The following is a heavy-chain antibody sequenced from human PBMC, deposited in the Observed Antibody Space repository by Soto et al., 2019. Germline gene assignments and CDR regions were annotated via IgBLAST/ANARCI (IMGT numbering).Heavy chain of an antibody. D-gene: IGHD5-12*01. Sequence: QVQLVESGGGVVQPGRSLRLSCAASGFTFSSYAMHWVRQAPGKGLEWVAVISYDGSNKYYADSVKGRFTISRDNSKNPLYLQMNSLRAADTAVYYCARVAVEMATIHVFDYWGQGTLVTVSS. CDR3: ARVAVEMATIHVFDY. CDR2: ISYDGSNK. CDR1: GFTFSSYA. J-gene: IGHJ4*02. V-gene: IGHV3-30-3*01.